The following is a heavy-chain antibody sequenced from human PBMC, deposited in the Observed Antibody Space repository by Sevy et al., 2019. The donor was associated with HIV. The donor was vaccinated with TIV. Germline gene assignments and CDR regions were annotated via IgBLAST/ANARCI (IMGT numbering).Heavy chain of an antibody. Sequence: SETLSLTCAVSGGSITSLYWNWIRQPPGKGLEWIANIFYNGHINYNPPLKSRVTLSLDTSKKQFSLRLRSVTAADTAMYYCAGENAWGRGYSWGQGTLVTVSS. V-gene: IGHV4-59*08. CDR2: IFYNGHI. J-gene: IGHJ4*02. D-gene: IGHD1-26*01. CDR3: AGENAWGRGYS. CDR1: GGSITSLY.